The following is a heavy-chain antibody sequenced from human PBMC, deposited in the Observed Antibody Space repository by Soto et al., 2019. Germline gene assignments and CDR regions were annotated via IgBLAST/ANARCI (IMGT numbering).Heavy chain of an antibody. CDR2: IYYSGST. Sequence: PSETLSLTCTVSGGSISSSSYYWGWIRQPPGKGLEWIGSIYYSGSTYYNPSLKSRVTISVDTSKNQFSLKLSSVTAADTAVYYCARRAYDFWSGYEYYYGMDVWGQGTTVTVSS. J-gene: IGHJ6*02. CDR1: GGSISSSSYY. CDR3: ARRAYDFWSGYEYYYGMDV. D-gene: IGHD3-3*01. V-gene: IGHV4-39*01.